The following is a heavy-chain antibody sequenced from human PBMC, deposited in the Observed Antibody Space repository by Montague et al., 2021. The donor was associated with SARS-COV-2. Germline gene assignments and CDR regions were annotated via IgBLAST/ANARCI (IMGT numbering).Heavy chain of an antibody. V-gene: IGHV4-61*02. CDR1: GGSLITGSNLY. Sequence: TLSLSCAVSGGSLITGSNLYWGWIRQSAGKGLEWIGRIHSSGGTNYNPSLKSRLTMSVDSSANQFSLKLTSVTAADTAVYYCARDYYDSTGLNWFDPWGQGLLVTVSS. J-gene: IGHJ5*02. CDR3: ARDYYDSTGLNWFDP. D-gene: IGHD3-22*01. CDR2: IHSSGGT.